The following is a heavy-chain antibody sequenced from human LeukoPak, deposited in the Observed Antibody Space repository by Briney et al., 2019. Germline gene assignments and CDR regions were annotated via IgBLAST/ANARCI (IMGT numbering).Heavy chain of an antibody. CDR3: ARPLSGSYLPHAFDI. V-gene: IGHV3-21*01. Sequence: GGSLRLSCAASGSTFSSYSMNWVRQAPGKGLEWVSSISSSSSYIYYADSVKGRFTISRDNAKNSLYLQMNSLRAEDTAVYYCARPLSGSYLPHAFDIWGQGTMVTVSS. D-gene: IGHD1-26*01. CDR1: GSTFSSYS. CDR2: ISSSSSYI. J-gene: IGHJ3*02.